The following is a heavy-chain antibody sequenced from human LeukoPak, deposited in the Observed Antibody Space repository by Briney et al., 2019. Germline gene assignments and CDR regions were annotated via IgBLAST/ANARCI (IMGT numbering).Heavy chain of an antibody. CDR1: GFAFSDYY. Sequence: GGSLRLSCAASGFAFSDYYISWIRQAPGKGLNWISYIDSSGGTVYYADSVKGRFTISRDNAKNSLYLQMNSLRAEDTAVYYCAREYSGSFDYWGQGTLVTVSS. V-gene: IGHV3-11*04. J-gene: IGHJ4*02. CDR2: IDSSGGTV. CDR3: AREYSGSFDY. D-gene: IGHD1-26*01.